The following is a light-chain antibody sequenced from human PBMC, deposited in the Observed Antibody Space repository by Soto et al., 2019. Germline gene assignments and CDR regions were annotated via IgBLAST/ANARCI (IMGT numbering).Light chain of an antibody. CDR3: CSYAGSDKWV. V-gene: IGLV2-23*02. CDR1: SSDVGSYNF. CDR2: EVI. J-gene: IGLJ3*02. Sequence: QSALTQPASVSGSPGQSITISCTGTSSDVGSYNFVSWYQQHPGKAPELMISEVIKRPSGVSNRFSGSKSGNTASLTISGLQAEDEADYYCCSYAGSDKWVFGGGTKLTVL.